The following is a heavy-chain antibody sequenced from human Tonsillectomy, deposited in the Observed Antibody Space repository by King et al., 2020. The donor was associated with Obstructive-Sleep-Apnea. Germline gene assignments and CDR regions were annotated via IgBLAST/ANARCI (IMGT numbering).Heavy chain of an antibody. V-gene: IGHV3-15*01. CDR2: IKSKTDGGTT. D-gene: IGHD5-12*01. CDR1: GFTFSNAW. J-gene: IGHJ4*02. Sequence: VQLVESGGGLVKPGGSLRLSCAASGFTFSNAWMSWVRQAPGKGLEWVGRIKSKTDGGTTDYAAPVKGRFTISRDHSKNTLYLQMKSLKTEGTAVYYCTTSRYVLYYFDYWGQGTLVTVSS. CDR3: TTSRYVLYYFDY.